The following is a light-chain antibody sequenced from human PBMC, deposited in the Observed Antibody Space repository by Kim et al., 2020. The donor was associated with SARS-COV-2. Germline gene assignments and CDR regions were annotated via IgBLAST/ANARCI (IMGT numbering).Light chain of an antibody. V-gene: IGKV3-15*01. CDR1: QSVDTF. Sequence: EIVMTQSPATLSVSPGERATLSCRASQSVDTFLAWYQQKPGQAPRLLIYGASTRAIGIPDRFSGSGSGTEFTLTISILQSEDFALYYCQQYNSWPPLTFGGGTKVDIK. CDR2: GAS. CDR3: QQYNSWPPLT. J-gene: IGKJ4*01.